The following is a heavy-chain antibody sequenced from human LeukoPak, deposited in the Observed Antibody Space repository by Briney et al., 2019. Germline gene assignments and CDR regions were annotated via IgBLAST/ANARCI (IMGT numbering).Heavy chain of an antibody. CDR1: GFTFSGYY. CDR2: ISSSGSTI. J-gene: IGHJ4*02. V-gene: IGHV3-11*01. D-gene: IGHD3-22*01. Sequence: GGSLRLSCAASGFTFSGYYMSWIRQAPGKGLEWVSYISSSGSTIYYADSVKGRFTISRDNAKNSLYLQMNSLRDEDTAVYYCARGKYYDSSGQPFDYWGQGTLVTVSP. CDR3: ARGKYYDSSGQPFDY.